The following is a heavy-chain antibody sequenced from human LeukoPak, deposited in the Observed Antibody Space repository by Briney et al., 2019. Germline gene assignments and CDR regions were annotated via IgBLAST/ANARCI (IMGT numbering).Heavy chain of an antibody. CDR1: GGSICSSSYY. CDR3: ARLGGSYYYDSCGYYDY. J-gene: IGHJ4*02. V-gene: IGHV4-39*07. D-gene: IGHD3-22*01. Sequence: SETLSLSCTVSGGSICSSSYYWGWIRQPPGKGREWIGSINFGGSTYSNPPLKSRFPIPVTTSRTQFSRKRSSVTAADTAVYYCARLGGSYYYDSCGYYDYWGQGTLVTVSS. CDR2: INFGGST.